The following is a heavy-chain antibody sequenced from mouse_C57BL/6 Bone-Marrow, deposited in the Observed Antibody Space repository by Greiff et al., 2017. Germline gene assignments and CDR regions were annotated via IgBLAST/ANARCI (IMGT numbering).Heavy chain of an antibody. V-gene: IGHV14-4*01. J-gene: IGHJ1*03. Sequence: EVQLQQSGAELVRPGASVKLSCTASGFNIKDDYMHWVKQRPEQGLEWIGWIDPENGDTEYASKFQGKANITADTSSNTAYLQLSSRRAEDAAVYCCTSFITTVVAHWYFDVWGTGTSVTVAS. D-gene: IGHD1-1*01. CDR1: GFNIKDDY. CDR2: IDPENGDT. CDR3: TSFITTVVAHWYFDV.